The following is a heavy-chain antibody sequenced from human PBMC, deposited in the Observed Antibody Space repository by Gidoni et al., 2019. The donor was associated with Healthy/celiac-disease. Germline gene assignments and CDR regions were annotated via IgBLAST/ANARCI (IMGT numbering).Heavy chain of an antibody. CDR2: ISGSGGST. CDR3: AKDLSSGWIYYYYYGMDV. Sequence: EVQLLESGGGLVQPGGSLRLSCAASGFTFSSYAMSWVRQAPGKGLEWVSAISGSGGSTYYADSVKGRFTISRDNSKNTLYLQMNSLRAEDTAVYYCAKDLSSGWIYYYYYGMDVWGQGTTVTVSS. CDR1: GFTFSSYA. V-gene: IGHV3-23*01. J-gene: IGHJ6*02. D-gene: IGHD6-19*01.